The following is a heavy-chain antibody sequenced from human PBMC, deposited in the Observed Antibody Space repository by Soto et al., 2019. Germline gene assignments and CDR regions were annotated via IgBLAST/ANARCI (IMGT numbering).Heavy chain of an antibody. CDR2: ITSGGTT. CDR3: AKCAEGSATYWFYG. V-gene: IGHV3-23*01. D-gene: IGHD2-15*01. Sequence: PGWSLRLSCVASGFTFSSYAMTWVRQAPGKGLEWVSVITSGGTTYYADSVKGRFTISRDKSKNTLYLQMSSLRVEDTAVYYCAKCAEGSATYWFYGWGQGTMVTFSS. J-gene: IGHJ5*02. CDR1: GFTFSSYA.